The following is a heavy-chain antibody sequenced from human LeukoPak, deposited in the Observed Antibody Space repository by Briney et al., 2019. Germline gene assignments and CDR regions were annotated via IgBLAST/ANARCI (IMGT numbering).Heavy chain of an antibody. V-gene: IGHV4-59*01. J-gene: IGHJ4*02. CDR2: IFYSGST. CDR1: GGSINSYY. CDR3: AREGGGQIY. Sequence: SETLSLTCTVSGGSINSYYWSWIRQPPGKGLEWIGYIFYSGSTNYNPSLQSRVTISVDTSRNQFSLNLSSVTAADTAVYYCAREGGGQIYWGQGTLVTVSS.